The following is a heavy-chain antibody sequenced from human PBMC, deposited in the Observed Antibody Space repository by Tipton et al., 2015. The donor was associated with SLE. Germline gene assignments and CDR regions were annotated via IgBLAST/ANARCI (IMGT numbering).Heavy chain of an antibody. CDR3: ARRHYSDTFIS. D-gene: IGHD3-16*01. Sequence: TLSLTCTVSDGSIRSTNYYRGWIRYPPGKGLEWIGSIFYTGSTYYNPSLKSRVSFSIDTSKHQFSLKLNSVTAADTAVYYCARRHYSDTFISWGPGTLVTVSS. J-gene: IGHJ1*01. CDR1: DGSIRSTNYY. V-gene: IGHV4-39*07. CDR2: IFYTGST.